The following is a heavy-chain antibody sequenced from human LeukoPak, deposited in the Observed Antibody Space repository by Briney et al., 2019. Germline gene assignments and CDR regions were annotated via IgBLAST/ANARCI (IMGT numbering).Heavy chain of an antibody. CDR3: ARGWPHDYDILTGPRDYFDY. J-gene: IGHJ4*02. CDR2: IYYSVST. V-gene: IGHV4-61*01. CDR1: GGSVSSSSYY. D-gene: IGHD3-9*01. Sequence: PSETLSLTCTDSGGSVSSSSYYGSWIRQPPGEGLEWIGYIYYSVSTNYNPSLRSRVTISVDTSKNQFSLMLNSVTAADTAVYYCARGWPHDYDILTGPRDYFDYWGQGTLVTVSS.